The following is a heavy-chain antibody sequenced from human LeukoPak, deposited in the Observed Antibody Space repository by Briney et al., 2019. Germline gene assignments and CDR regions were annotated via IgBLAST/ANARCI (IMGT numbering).Heavy chain of an antibody. CDR2: MSYDGFTK. Sequence: GGSLRLSCVASGFTFSASTMHWVRQAPGKGLEWVAVMSYDGFTKYYADSVKGRFTISRDNSKNTLYLQMNSLRAEDTAVYYCARENSYGYFDYWGQGTLVTVSS. CDR1: GFTFSAST. CDR3: ARENSYGYFDY. V-gene: IGHV3-30*04. J-gene: IGHJ4*02. D-gene: IGHD5-18*01.